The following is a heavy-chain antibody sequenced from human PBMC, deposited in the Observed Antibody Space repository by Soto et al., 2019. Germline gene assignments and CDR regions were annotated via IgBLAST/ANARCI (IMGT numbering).Heavy chain of an antibody. CDR2: IEISGRAT. D-gene: IGHD3-16*01. V-gene: IGHV3-23*05. Sequence: EVQLLESGGGLVQPGGSLRLSCIASGFSFSNYAMIWVRQAPGKGPEWVSSIEISGRATYCADAVKGRFTISRDDSKNAVYLQMNSLRGEDTAVYFCAKGDGGYFDHWGQGSLVTVSS. J-gene: IGHJ4*02. CDR3: AKGDGGYFDH. CDR1: GFSFSNYA.